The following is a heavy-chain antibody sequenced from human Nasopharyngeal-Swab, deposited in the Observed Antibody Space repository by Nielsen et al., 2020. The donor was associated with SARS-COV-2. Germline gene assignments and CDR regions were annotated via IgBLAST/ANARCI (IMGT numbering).Heavy chain of an antibody. J-gene: IGHJ4*02. CDR3: AKETDSSFDY. V-gene: IGHV3-7*01. CDR2: IKQDGSEK. D-gene: IGHD3-22*01. CDR1: GFTFSSYW. Sequence: GESLKISCAASGFTFSSYWMSWVRQAPGKGLEWVANIKQDGSEKYYADSVKGRFTISRDNSKNTLYLQMNSLRAEDTAVYYCAKETDSSFDYWGQGTLVTVSS.